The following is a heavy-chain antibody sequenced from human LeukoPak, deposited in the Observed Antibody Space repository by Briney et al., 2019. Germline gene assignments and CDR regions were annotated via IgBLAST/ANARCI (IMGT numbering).Heavy chain of an antibody. CDR1: GGSISSGGYY. CDR3: ARDRDYGGAGFDY. D-gene: IGHD4-17*01. Sequence: SETLSLTCTVSGGSISSGGYYWSWIRQHPGKGLEWIGYIYYSGSTYYNPSLKSRVTISGDTSKNQFSLKLSSVTAADTAVYYCARDRDYGGAGFDYWGQGTLVTVSS. V-gene: IGHV4-31*03. J-gene: IGHJ4*02. CDR2: IYYSGST.